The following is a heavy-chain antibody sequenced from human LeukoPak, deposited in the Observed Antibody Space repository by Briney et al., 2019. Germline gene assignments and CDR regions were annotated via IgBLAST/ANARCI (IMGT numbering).Heavy chain of an antibody. V-gene: IGHV3-30*02. CDR1: GFTVSTYG. CDR2: MQRDGAGK. D-gene: IGHD7-27*01. CDR3: ARDLNWAFDY. J-gene: IGHJ4*02. Sequence: QAGVSLRLSCAVSGFTVSTYGIQWVRQAPGKGLEWVALMQRDGAGKYFADSVRGRFTISRDMSRNTFYLQMSSLTAEDTAVYYCARDLNWAFDYWGQGTLVTVSS.